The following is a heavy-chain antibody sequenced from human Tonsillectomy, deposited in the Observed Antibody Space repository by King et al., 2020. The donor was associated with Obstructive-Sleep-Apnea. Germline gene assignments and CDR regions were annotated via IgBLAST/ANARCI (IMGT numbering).Heavy chain of an antibody. D-gene: IGHD6-19*01. V-gene: IGHV3-9*01. CDR3: AKDLAVAGPFEYFQH. CDR1: GFTFDDYA. Sequence: VQLVESGGGLVQPGRSLRLSCAASGFTFDDYAMHWVRQAPRKGLEWVLGISWNSGEIQYADSVKGRFTISRDNAKNSLYLLMNSLRAEDTALYYCAKDLAVAGPFEYFQHWGQGTLVTVSS. J-gene: IGHJ1*01. CDR2: ISWNSGEI.